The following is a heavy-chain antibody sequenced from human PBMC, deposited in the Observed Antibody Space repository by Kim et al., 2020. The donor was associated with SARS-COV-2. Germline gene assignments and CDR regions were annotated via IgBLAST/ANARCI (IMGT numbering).Heavy chain of an antibody. D-gene: IGHD6-19*01. CDR2: IRESGSGT. Sequence: GGSLRLSCTAFGFTFDNYAMSWVRQAPGKGPEWVSTIRESGSGTYYEVFAKGRFFISRDNSRNTLYLKMSSQRADDTAVYFCVRNPTFTNGWFDWSFDL. J-gene: IGHJ2*01. CDR1: GFTFDNYA. CDR3: VRNPTFTNGWFDWSFDL. V-gene: IGHV3-23*01.